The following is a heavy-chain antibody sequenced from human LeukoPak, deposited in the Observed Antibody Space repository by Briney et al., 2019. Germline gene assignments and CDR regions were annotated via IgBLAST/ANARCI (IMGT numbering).Heavy chain of an antibody. V-gene: IGHV3-11*04. D-gene: IGHD1-1*01. CDR1: GSTVSSNY. CDR3: ARYNWNPHWFDP. CDR2: ISSSGSSI. Sequence: GGSLRLSCAASGSTVSSNYMSWVRQAPGKGLEWVSYISSSGSSIYYADSVKGRFTVSRDNAKNSLYLQMNSLRAEDTAVYYCARYNWNPHWFDPWGQGTLVTVSS. J-gene: IGHJ5*02.